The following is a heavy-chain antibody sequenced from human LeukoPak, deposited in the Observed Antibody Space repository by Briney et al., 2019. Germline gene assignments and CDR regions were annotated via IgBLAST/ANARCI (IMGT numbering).Heavy chain of an antibody. J-gene: IGHJ5*02. D-gene: IGHD3-10*01. V-gene: IGHV1-69*05. CDR3: ARAPRGVRGVPWFDP. Sequence: SVKVSCKASGGTFSSYAISWVRQAPGQGLEWMGGIIPIFGTANYAQKFRGRVTITTDESTSTAYMELSSLRSEDTAVYYCARAPRGVRGVPWFDPWGQGTLVTVSS. CDR1: GGTFSSYA. CDR2: IIPIFGTA.